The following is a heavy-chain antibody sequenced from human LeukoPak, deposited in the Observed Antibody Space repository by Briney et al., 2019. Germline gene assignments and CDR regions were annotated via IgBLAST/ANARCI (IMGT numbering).Heavy chain of an antibody. CDR2: IYYSGST. CDR3: ARDFDYYDILAGYSHYYSGLDV. V-gene: IGHV4-61*01. CDR1: GGSVTSGRYY. Sequence: SGTLSLTCTVSGGSVTSGRYYWSWIRQPPGKGLEWIGYIYYSGSTNYNPSLKSRVTISVDTSKNQFSLKLSSVTAADTAVYYCARDFDYYDILAGYSHYYSGLDVRGQGNTVTVSS. J-gene: IGHJ6*01. D-gene: IGHD3-9*01.